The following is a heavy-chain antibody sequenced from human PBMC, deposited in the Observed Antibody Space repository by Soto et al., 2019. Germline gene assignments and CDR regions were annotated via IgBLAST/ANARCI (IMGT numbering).Heavy chain of an antibody. J-gene: IGHJ1*01. CDR1: GFTFSSYS. CDR2: ISSSSYI. CDR3: ARSLSVAGPRIYFQH. V-gene: IGHV3-21*01. D-gene: IGHD6-19*01. Sequence: PGGSLRLSCAASGFTFSSYSMNWVRQALGKGLEWVSSISSSSYIYYADSVKGRFNISRDNAKNSLYLQMNSLRAEDTALYYCARSLSVAGPRIYFQHWGQGTLVTVSS.